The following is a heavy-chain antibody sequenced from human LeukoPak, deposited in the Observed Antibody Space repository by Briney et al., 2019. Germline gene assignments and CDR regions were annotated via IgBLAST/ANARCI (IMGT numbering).Heavy chain of an antibody. CDR2: INPNNVGT. V-gene: IGHV1-2*02. J-gene: IGHJ4*02. Sequence: ASVKVSCKASGLQFPGDYIHWVRQAPGHGLEWMGWINPNNVGTKYALKFQGRVTLTRDTSITTDYMEMSGLTSDDTAVYYCARGRGYGGNWGFDSWGQGTLVVVSS. D-gene: IGHD7-27*01. CDR3: ARGRGYGGNWGFDS. CDR1: GLQFPGDY.